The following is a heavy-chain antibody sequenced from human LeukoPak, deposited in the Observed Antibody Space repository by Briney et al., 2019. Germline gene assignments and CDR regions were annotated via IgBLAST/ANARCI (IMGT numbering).Heavy chain of an antibody. CDR1: GGTFSSYA. Sequence: SVKVSCKASGGTFSSYAISWVRQAPGQGLEWMGGIIPIFGIANYAQKFQGRVTITTDESTSTAYMELSSLRSEDTAVYYCARTRYDILTGYLYPGDYWGQGTLVTVSS. D-gene: IGHD3-9*01. CDR3: ARTRYDILTGYLYPGDY. V-gene: IGHV1-69*05. CDR2: IIPIFGIA. J-gene: IGHJ4*02.